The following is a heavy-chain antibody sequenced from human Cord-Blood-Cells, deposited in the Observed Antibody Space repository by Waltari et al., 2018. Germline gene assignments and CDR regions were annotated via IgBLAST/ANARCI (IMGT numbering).Heavy chain of an antibody. J-gene: IGHJ5*02. Sequence: QVQLMQSGAEVKKPGASVKVSCKASGYTFTSYAMHWVRQAPGQRLEWMGWINAGNGNTKYSQKFQGRVTITRDTSASTAYMELSSLRSEDTAVHYCAREGSYCSSTSCYVWFDPWGQGTLVTVSS. CDR2: INAGNGNT. CDR3: AREGSYCSSTSCYVWFDP. D-gene: IGHD2-2*01. CDR1: GYTFTSYA. V-gene: IGHV1-3*01.